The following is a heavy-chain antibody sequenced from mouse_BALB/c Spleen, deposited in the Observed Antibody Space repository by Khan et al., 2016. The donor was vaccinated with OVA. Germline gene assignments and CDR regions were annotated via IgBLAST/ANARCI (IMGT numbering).Heavy chain of an antibody. V-gene: IGHV2-9*02. D-gene: IGHD1-3*01. CDR1: GFSLTSYG. Sequence: QVQLKESGPGLVAPSQSLSITCTVSGFSLTSYGVHWVRQPPGKGLEWLGVIWAGGSTNYNSALMSRLSICTDNSKSHVFFKMNSLQTDDTAKYCCAGLEDIWGQGTTLTVSS. CDR3: AGLEDI. CDR2: IWAGGST. J-gene: IGHJ2*01.